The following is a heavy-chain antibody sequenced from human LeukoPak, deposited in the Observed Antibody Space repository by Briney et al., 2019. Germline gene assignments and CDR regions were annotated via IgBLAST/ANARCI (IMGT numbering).Heavy chain of an antibody. J-gene: IGHJ6*03. Sequence: PGGSLRLSCAPSGFTVSSNYMSWVRQAPGKGLEWVSVIYSGGSTYYADSVTGRFTISRDNSKNTLYLQMNSLRAEDTAVYYCASAGDSDHYYYYYMDVWGKGTTVTISS. CDR1: GFTVSSNY. D-gene: IGHD4-17*01. CDR3: ASAGDSDHYYYYYMDV. CDR2: IYSGGST. V-gene: IGHV3-66*01.